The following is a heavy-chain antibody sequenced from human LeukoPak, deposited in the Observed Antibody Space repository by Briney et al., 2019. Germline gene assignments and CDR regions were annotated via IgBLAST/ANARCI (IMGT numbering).Heavy chain of an antibody. D-gene: IGHD3-22*01. CDR2: IYSGGST. V-gene: IGHV3-66*01. CDR3: ARDIDSTGSYWYFDY. Sequence: GGSLRLSCAASGFTVSSNYMSWVRQAPGKGLEWVSVIYSGGSTYYADSVKGRFTIPRDNSKNTLHLQMNSLRAEDTAVYYCARDIDSTGSYWYFDYWGQGTLVTVSS. J-gene: IGHJ4*02. CDR1: GFTVSSNY.